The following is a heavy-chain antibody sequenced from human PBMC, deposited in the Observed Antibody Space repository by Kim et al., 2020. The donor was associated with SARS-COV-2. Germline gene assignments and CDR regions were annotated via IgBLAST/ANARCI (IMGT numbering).Heavy chain of an antibody. Sequence: GESLKISCEASGYSFSNYWIAWVHQMPGKGLEWMGMINLHDSYTRYSPSFQGQVTFSADKSISTVYLQWSGLKASDTALYYCARHSNGGTNADYYVWGQGTLVTVSS. CDR1: GYSFSNYW. CDR2: INLHDSYT. D-gene: IGHD3-22*01. J-gene: IGHJ4*02. V-gene: IGHV5-51*07. CDR3: ARHSNGGTNADYYV.